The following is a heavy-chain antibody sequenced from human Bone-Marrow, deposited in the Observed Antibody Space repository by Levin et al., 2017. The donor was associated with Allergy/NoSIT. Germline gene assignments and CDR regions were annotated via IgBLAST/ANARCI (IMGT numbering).Heavy chain of an antibody. D-gene: IGHD2-21*01. CDR3: ARDAPTGPRGAYFDW. Sequence: SETLSLTCTVSGGSISSGGYYWSWIRQHPGKGLEWIGYIYYSGSTYYNPSLKSRVTISVDTSKNQFSLKLSSVTAADTAVYYCARDAPTGPRGAYFDWWGQGTLVTVSS. CDR2: IYYSGST. V-gene: IGHV4-31*03. CDR1: GGSISSGGYY. J-gene: IGHJ4*02.